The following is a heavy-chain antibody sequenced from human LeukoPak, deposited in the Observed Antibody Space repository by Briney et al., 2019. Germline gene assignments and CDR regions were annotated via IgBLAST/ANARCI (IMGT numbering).Heavy chain of an antibody. CDR2: IYYSGTT. D-gene: IGHD3-10*01. CDR3: ARGPRFGELLWHWFDP. V-gene: IGHV4-39*07. CDR1: GGSISSSNYF. Sequence: SETLSLTCTVSGGSISSSNYFWGWIRQSPGKGLEWIGTIYYSGTTYYNPPLKSRVTISEDTSKNQFSLKLRSVTAADTAVYYCARGPRFGELLWHWFDPWGQGTLVTVSS. J-gene: IGHJ5*02.